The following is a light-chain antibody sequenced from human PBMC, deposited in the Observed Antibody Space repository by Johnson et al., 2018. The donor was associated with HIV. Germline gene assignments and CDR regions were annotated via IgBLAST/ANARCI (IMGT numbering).Light chain of an antibody. J-gene: IGLJ1*01. CDR2: DNN. Sequence: QSVLTQPPSVSAAPGQKVTISCSGSSSNIGNNYVSWYQQVPGTAPKLLIYDNNNRPSGIPDRFSGSKSGTSATLGITGLQTGDEADYYCGTWDSSLSAPVFGTGTKVTVL. V-gene: IGLV1-51*01. CDR1: SSNIGNNY. CDR3: GTWDSSLSAPV.